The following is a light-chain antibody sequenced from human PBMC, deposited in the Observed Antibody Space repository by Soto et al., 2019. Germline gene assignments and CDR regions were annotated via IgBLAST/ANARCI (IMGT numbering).Light chain of an antibody. CDR1: QGISRS. J-gene: IGKJ1*01. CDR2: DAS. CDR3: QQSSSTPRT. V-gene: IGKV1-39*01. Sequence: DIQMTQSPSSLSGSVGDRVTITCRASQGISRSLNWYQQKPGKAPKLLIYDASNLLSGVPARFSGGGSGTEFTLTISSLQREDFATYYCQQSSSTPRTFGQGTKVEVK.